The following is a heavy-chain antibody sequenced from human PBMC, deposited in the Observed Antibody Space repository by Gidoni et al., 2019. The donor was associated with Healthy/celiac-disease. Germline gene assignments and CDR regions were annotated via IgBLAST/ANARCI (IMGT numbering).Heavy chain of an antibody. CDR3: AARGGSVAVAGSGNPIDY. V-gene: IGHV1-58*01. CDR1: GFTFTSSA. D-gene: IGHD6-19*01. CDR2: IVVGSGNT. Sequence: QMQLVQSGPEVKKPGTSVKVSCKASGFTFTSSAVQWVRQARGQRLEWIGWIVVGSGNTNYAQKFQERVTITRDMSTSTAYMELSSLRSEDTAVYYCAARGGSVAVAGSGNPIDYWGQGTLVTVSS. J-gene: IGHJ4*02.